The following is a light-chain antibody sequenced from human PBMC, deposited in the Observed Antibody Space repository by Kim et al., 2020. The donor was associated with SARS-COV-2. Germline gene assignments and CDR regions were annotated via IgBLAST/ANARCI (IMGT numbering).Light chain of an antibody. CDR1: QSVSRSY. CDR3: QQNGSSLWT. CDR2: GAS. V-gene: IGKV3-20*01. Sequence: PGERGTPSCRASQSVSRSYLAGYKQKPGQAPRPSIYGASSRATGIPERFSGSGFGTDFTLTISRLEPEDFALYYCQQNGSSLWTFAQGTKVDIK. J-gene: IGKJ1*01.